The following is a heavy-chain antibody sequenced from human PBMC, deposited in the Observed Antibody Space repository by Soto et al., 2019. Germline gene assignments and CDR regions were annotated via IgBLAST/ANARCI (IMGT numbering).Heavy chain of an antibody. D-gene: IGHD3-16*02. Sequence: QVQLVESGGVVVQPGRSLRLSCAASGFTFSRFALHWVRQAPGMRLEWVAAVSYDGSDKYYADSVKGRFTPSRDNSKNTLYLQMNSLRGDDTAVYYCARDYRRALDYWGQGTPVTVSS. CDR3: ARDYRRALDY. J-gene: IGHJ4*02. V-gene: IGHV3-30-3*01. CDR2: VSYDGSDK. CDR1: GFTFSRFA.